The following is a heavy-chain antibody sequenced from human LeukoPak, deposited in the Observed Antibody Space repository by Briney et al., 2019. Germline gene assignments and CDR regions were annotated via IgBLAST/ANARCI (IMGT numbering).Heavy chain of an antibody. CDR3: AKVSWDYGGNSEVDY. J-gene: IGHJ4*02. CDR1: GFTFSSYA. CDR2: ISGSGGST. Sequence: AGGSLRLSCAASGFTFSSYAMSWVRQAPGKGLEWVSAISGSGGSTYYADSVKGRFTISRDNSKNTLYLQMNSLRAEDTAVYYCAKVSWDYGGNSEVDYWGQGTLVTVSP. D-gene: IGHD4-23*01. V-gene: IGHV3-23*01.